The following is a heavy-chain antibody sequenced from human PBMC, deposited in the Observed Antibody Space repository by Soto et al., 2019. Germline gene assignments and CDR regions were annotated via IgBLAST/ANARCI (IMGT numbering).Heavy chain of an antibody. CDR1: GYTFTSYA. CDR2: INAGNGNT. D-gene: IGHD6-19*01. Sequence: GASVKVSCKASGYTFTSYAMHWVRQAPGQRLEWMGWINAGNGNTKYSQKFQGRVTITRDTSASTAYMELSSLRSEDTAVCYCAREKQFSYYYGMDGWGQGTTVTVSS. CDR3: AREKQFSYYYGMDG. J-gene: IGHJ6*02. V-gene: IGHV1-3*01.